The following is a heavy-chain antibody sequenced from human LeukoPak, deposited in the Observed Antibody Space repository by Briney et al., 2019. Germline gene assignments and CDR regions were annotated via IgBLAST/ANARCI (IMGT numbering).Heavy chain of an antibody. V-gene: IGHV4-39*07. CDR1: GGSISSSDYY. CDR2: IYYSGNT. Sequence: PSETLSLTCTVSGGSISSSDYYWGWVRQPPGKGLEWIGNIYYSGNTYYNPSLKSRVTISVDTSKNQFSLKLSSVTAADTAVYYCARDRGDYWNWFDPWGQGTLVTVSS. J-gene: IGHJ5*02. D-gene: IGHD4-17*01. CDR3: ARDRGDYWNWFDP.